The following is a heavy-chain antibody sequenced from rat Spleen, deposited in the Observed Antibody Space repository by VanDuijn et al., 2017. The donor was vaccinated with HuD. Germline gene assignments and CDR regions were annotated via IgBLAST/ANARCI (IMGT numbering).Heavy chain of an antibody. D-gene: IGHD1-1*01. J-gene: IGHJ2*01. CDR3: ARQHYSAPFDY. CDR1: GFTFSNYG. CDR2: IIYDGSST. V-gene: IGHV5-17*01. Sequence: EVQLVESGGGLVQPGRSLKLSCAASGFTFSNYGMHWIRQAPKKGLEWVATIIYDGSSTYYRDSVKGRFTISRENAKSTLYLQMDSLRSEDTATYYCARQHYSAPFDYWGQGIMVTVSS.